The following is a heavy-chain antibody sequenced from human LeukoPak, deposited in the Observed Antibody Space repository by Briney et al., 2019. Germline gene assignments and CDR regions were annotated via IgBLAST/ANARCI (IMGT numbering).Heavy chain of an antibody. D-gene: IGHD4-17*01. CDR1: GFTFSNYW. J-gene: IGHJ1*01. CDR3: ASDEGYGDYESNFHY. CDR2: IKQDGSEK. V-gene: IGHV3-7*01. Sequence: GGSLRLSCAASGFTFSNYWMSWVRQAPGKGLEWVANIKQDGSEKYYVDSVKGRFTISRDNAKNSLYLQMNSLRAEDTAVCYCASDEGYGDYESNFHYWGQGTLVTVSS.